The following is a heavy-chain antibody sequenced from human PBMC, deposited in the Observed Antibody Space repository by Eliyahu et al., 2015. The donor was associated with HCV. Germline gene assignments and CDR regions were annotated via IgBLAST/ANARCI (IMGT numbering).Heavy chain of an antibody. CDR3: AIYPDNWEVPKSSSYGMHV. J-gene: IGHJ6*02. V-gene: IGHV1-8*02. D-gene: IGHD1-1*01. CDR2: VNPQNGKT. Sequence: QAQLVQSGAEVKKPGASVKVSCQASGYIFTSYXVNWVRQAPGQGLEWMGWVNPQNGKTAYEDKFEGRVTMTRDISTSTAYMELRSLKYDDTALYFCAIYPDNWEVPKSSSYGMHVWGQGTKVTVSS. CDR1: GYIFTSYX.